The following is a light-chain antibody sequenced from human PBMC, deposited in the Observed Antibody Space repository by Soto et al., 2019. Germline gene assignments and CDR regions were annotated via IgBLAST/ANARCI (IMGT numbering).Light chain of an antibody. CDR3: QQYCSLPPT. J-gene: IGKJ1*01. Sequence: DIVMTQSPDSLAVSLGERATINCKSSQSVLYRSNTKNYLAWYQQKPGQPPNLLIYWASTRESGVPDRFSGSGSGKDFTLTISSLQAEDVAVYYCQQYCSLPPTFGQGTKVEIK. CDR1: QSVLYRSNTKNY. CDR2: WAS. V-gene: IGKV4-1*01.